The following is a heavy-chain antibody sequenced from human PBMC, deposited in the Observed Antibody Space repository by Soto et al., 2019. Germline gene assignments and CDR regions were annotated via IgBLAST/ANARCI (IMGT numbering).Heavy chain of an antibody. J-gene: IGHJ4*02. CDR1: GGSINSGDYS. CDR2: IYHTGTT. D-gene: IGHD5-18*01. CDR3: ARSGYSYGPNPLLY. V-gene: IGHV4-30-2*05. Sequence: SETLSLTCTVSGGSINSGDYSWTWIRQPPGKGLEWIGYIYHTGTTYYNMSLKSRVTISVDTSKNQFSLKLSSVTAADMAVYYCARSGYSYGPNPLLYWGQGTLVTVS.